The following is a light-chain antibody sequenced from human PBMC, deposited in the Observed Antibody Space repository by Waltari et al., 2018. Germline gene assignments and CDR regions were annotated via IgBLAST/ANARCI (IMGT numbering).Light chain of an antibody. CDR1: QSLSSSY. CDR3: HQYGSSPT. CDR2: GAS. Sequence: EIVLTQSPGTLSLSPGERATLSCGASQSLSSSYLAWYQQKPGQSPRLLIYGASSRATGIPDRFTGSGSGTDFTLTISRLEPEDFAVYYCHQYGSSPTFGQGTRLEIK. J-gene: IGKJ5*01. V-gene: IGKV3-20*01.